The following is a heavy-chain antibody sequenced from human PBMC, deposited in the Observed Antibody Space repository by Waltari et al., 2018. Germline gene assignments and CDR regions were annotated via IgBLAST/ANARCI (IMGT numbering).Heavy chain of an antibody. Sequence: EVQLLESGGGLVQPGGSLRLSCAASGFTFSSYAMSWVRQAPGKGLEWVSVIYSGGSTYYADAVKGRFTISRDNSKNTLYLQMNSLRAEDTAVYYCAKAQSGLDSYWGQGTLVTVSS. J-gene: IGHJ4*02. V-gene: IGHV3-23*03. CDR2: IYSGGST. CDR3: AKAQSGLDSY. CDR1: GFTFSSYA.